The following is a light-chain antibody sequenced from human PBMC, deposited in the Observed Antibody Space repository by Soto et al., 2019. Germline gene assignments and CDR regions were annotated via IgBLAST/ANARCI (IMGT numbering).Light chain of an antibody. Sequence: QSALTQPPSASGSRGQSVAMSCTGTSSDVGGYNYVSWYQQHPGKAPKLMIYEVNKRPSGVPDRFSGSKSGNTASLTVSGLQAEDEADYYCSSYAGSSNVFGTGTKVTV. V-gene: IGLV2-8*01. J-gene: IGLJ1*01. CDR2: EVN. CDR1: SSDVGGYNY. CDR3: SSYAGSSNV.